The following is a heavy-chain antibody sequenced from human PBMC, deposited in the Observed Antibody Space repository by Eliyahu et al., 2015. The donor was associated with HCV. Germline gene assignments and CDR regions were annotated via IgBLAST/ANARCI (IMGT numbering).Heavy chain of an antibody. V-gene: IGHV3-30-3*01. CDR1: GFTFSSXA. CDR2: ISYDGSNK. D-gene: IGHD3-10*01. J-gene: IGHJ6*02. CDR3: ARDMLLWFXELFPPSYYYYYGMDV. Sequence: QVQLVXSGGGVVQPGRSLRLSCAAXGFTFSSXAMHWVRQAPGKGLEWVAVISYDGSNKYYADSVKGRFTISRDNSKNTLYLQMNSLRAEDTAVYYCARDMLLWFXELFPPSYYYYYGMDVWGQGTTVTVSS.